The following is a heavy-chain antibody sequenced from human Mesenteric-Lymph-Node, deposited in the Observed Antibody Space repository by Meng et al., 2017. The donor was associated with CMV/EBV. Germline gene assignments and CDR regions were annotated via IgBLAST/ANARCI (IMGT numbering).Heavy chain of an antibody. Sequence: GGSLRLSCAVSGFTFATFGMSWVRQTPGKGLEWVSGVSNSGSTYYADSVKGRFTISRDNSKNTLFLQMSSLTVADTAVYYCAKPRGDYELFDFWGRGTLVTVSS. CDR3: AKPRGDYELFDF. CDR2: VSNSGST. D-gene: IGHD4-17*01. V-gene: IGHV3-23*01. J-gene: IGHJ4*02. CDR1: GFTFATFG.